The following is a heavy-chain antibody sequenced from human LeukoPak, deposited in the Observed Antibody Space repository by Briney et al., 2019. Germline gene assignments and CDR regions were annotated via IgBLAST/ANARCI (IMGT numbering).Heavy chain of an antibody. J-gene: IGHJ5*02. CDR1: GFTFSRNA. CDR2: ISFDGSDK. D-gene: IGHD6-19*01. Sequence: GRSLRLSCAASGFTFSRNAMHWVRQAPGKGLERVAVISFDGSDKYYADSVKGRFTISRDNSKNTLFLQMNSLRAEDTAIYYCARDLIQTAVAARVGWFDPWGQGTLVTVSS. CDR3: ARDLIQTAVAARVGWFDP. V-gene: IGHV3-30-3*01.